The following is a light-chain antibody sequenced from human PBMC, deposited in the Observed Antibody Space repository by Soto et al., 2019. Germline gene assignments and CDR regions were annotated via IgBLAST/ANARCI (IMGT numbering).Light chain of an antibody. J-gene: IGKJ1*01. CDR2: AAS. CDR3: QQSYSTPWT. Sequence: DIQMTQSPSALSASVGDRVTTTCLASQSISSYLNWYQQKPGKAPKLLIYAASSLQSGVPSRFSGSGSGTDFTLTISSLQPEDFATYYCQQSYSTPWTFGQGTKVDIK. CDR1: QSISSY. V-gene: IGKV1-39*01.